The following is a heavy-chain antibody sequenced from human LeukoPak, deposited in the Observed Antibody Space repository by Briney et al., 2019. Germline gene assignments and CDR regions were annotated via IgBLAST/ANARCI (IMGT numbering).Heavy chain of an antibody. CDR1: GYSFTNYW. J-gene: IGHJ4*02. D-gene: IGHD6-19*01. CDR2: INPSDSYT. Sequence: GESLKISCKGSGYSFTNYWISWVRPMPGKGLEWMGRINPSDSYTNYNPSFRGHVTFSVDKSIATAYLQWTTLKASDTAMYYCARGGWLDDYWGQGTLVTVSS. V-gene: IGHV5-10-1*01. CDR3: ARGGWLDDY.